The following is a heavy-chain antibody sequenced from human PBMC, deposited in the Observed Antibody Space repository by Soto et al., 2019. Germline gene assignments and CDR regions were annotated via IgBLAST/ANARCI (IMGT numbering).Heavy chain of an antibody. CDR1: GYTFTSYG. J-gene: IGHJ4*02. Sequence: ASVKVSCKASGYTFTSYGIQWVRQAPGQRLEWMGRINGGNGDTMYSQKLQGRVTITRDTSANTAYMEVSSLTSEDTAIYYCARDPGSSGSYYPFDYWGQGALVTVSS. V-gene: IGHV1-3*01. D-gene: IGHD1-26*01. CDR3: ARDPGSSGSYYPFDY. CDR2: INGGNGDT.